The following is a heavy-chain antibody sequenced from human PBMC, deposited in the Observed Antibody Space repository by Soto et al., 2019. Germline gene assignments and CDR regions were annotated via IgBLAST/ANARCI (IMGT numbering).Heavy chain of an antibody. J-gene: IGHJ3*02. D-gene: IGHD2-8*02. V-gene: IGHV1-24*01. CDR1: GYTLTELS. Sequence: ASVKVSCKVSGYTLTELSMHWVRQAPGKGLEWMGGFDPEDGETIYAQKFQGRVTMTEDTSTDTAYMELSSLRSEDTAVYYCATDRRGTGDDAFDNWGQGTMVTVSS. CDR2: FDPEDGET. CDR3: ATDRRGTGDDAFDN.